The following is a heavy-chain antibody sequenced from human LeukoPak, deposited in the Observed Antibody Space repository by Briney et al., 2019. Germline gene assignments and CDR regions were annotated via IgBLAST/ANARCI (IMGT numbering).Heavy chain of an antibody. CDR3: AKDRRSNWESYNWFDP. CDR2: ISGSGGST. D-gene: IGHD7-27*01. CDR1: GFTFSSYA. V-gene: IGHV3-23*01. Sequence: GGSLRLSCAASGFTFSSYAMSWVRQAPGEGLEWVSAISGSGGSTYYADSVKGRFTISRDNSKNTLYLQMNSLRAEDTAVYYCAKDRRSNWESYNWFDPWGQGTLVTVSS. J-gene: IGHJ5*02.